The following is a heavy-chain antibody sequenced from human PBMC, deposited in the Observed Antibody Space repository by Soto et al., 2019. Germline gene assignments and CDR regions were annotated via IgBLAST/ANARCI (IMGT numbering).Heavy chain of an antibody. CDR3: AEKGAGIEGAFDI. CDR2: ISGSGGST. V-gene: IGHV3-23*01. D-gene: IGHD6-19*01. CDR1: GFTFSSYA. Sequence: GGSLRLSCAASGFTFSSYAMSWVRQAPGKGLEWVSAISGSGGSTYYVDSVKGGFTISRDNSKNTLYLQMNSLRAEDAAVYNCAEKGAGIEGAFDIWGQGTMVTVSS. J-gene: IGHJ3*02.